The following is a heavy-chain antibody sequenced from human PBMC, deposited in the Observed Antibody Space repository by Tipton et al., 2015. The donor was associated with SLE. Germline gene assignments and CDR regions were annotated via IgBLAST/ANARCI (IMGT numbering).Heavy chain of an antibody. CDR1: GGSISSSSYY. Sequence: TLSLTCTVSGGSISSSSYYWGWIRQPPGKGLEWIGEINHSGSTNYNPSLKSRVTISEDTSKNQFSLKLSSVTAADTAVYYCARGGQGVAFDIWGQGTMVTVSS. CDR2: INHSGST. J-gene: IGHJ3*02. D-gene: IGHD6-25*01. V-gene: IGHV4-39*07. CDR3: ARGGQGVAFDI.